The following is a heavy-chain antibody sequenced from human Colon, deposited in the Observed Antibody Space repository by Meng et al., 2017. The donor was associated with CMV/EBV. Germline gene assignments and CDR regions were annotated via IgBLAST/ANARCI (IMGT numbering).Heavy chain of an antibody. CDR2: ISTDGNSA. J-gene: IGHJ4*02. V-gene: IGHV3-74*01. D-gene: IGHD1-14*01. CDR1: GFIFSSYW. CDR3: AAGFNRADY. Sequence: GESLKISCAASGFIFSSYWMHWVRQAPGKGLLWVSRISTDGNSATYADSVKGRFTISRDNAKNTLYLQMSNLRAEDTAVYYCAAGFNRADYWGQGTMVTVSS.